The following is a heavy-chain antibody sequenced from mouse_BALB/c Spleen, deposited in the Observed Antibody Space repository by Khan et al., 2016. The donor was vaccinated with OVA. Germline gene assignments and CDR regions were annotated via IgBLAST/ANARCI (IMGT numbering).Heavy chain of an antibody. CDR2: ISPGSGDT. V-gene: IGHV1-77*01. J-gene: IGHJ3*01. Sequence: QVRLQQSGAELARPGASVKLSCKASGYTFTDYYINWVKQRPGQGLEWIGEISPGSGDTYYNERFKGKATLTADTSSSTAYMQLSSLTSEASAVYFCARRNYFGYTFAYWGQGTLVTVSA. D-gene: IGHD1-2*01. CDR3: ARRNYFGYTFAY. CDR1: GYTFTDYY.